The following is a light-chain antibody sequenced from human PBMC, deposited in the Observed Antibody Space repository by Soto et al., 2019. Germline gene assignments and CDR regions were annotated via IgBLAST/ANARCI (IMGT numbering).Light chain of an antibody. J-gene: IGLJ3*02. CDR2: EVS. Sequence: QSALTQPASVSGSPGQSITISCTGTSSDVGGYKFVSWYQQHPGTAPKPIIYEVSNRPSGVSHRFSGSKSGNPATLTISGLQAEDEADYYCSSYTTTSTLEVFGGGTKVTVL. CDR3: SSYTTTSTLEV. V-gene: IGLV2-14*01. CDR1: SSDVGGYKF.